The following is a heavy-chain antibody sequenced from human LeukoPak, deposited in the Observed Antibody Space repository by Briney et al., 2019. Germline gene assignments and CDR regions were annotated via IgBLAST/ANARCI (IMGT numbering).Heavy chain of an antibody. CDR2: INPNSGGT. J-gene: IGHJ5*02. V-gene: IGHV1-2*02. CDR1: GYTFTGYY. CDR3: ARERRRLVGFDP. Sequence: ASVKVSCKASGYTFTGYYMHWVRQAPGQGLEWMGWINPNSGGTYYAQKFQGRVTMTRDTSISTAYMELSRLRSDDTGVYYCARERRRLVGFDPWGQGTLVTVSS.